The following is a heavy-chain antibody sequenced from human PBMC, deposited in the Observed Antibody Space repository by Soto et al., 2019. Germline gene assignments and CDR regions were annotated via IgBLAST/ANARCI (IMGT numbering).Heavy chain of an antibody. CDR3: VRDRRLVVAVIRYYGMDV. V-gene: IGHV4-31*03. Sequence: QVHLQESGPGLVKPSQTLSLTCTVSAGFINSDNYYWTWIRQHPGEGLEWIGYIYHSGTTYYNPSLKSRLTISLDTSKNQFSLNLRSVTAADTPVYYSVRDRRLVVAVIRYYGMDVWGQGTTVTVSS. CDR2: IYHSGTT. J-gene: IGHJ6*02. D-gene: IGHD2-2*01. CDR1: AGFINSDNYY.